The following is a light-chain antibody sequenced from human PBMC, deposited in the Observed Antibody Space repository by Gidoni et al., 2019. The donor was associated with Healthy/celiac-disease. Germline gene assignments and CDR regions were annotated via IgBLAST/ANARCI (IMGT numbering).Light chain of an antibody. J-gene: IGLJ2*01. V-gene: IGLV3-19*01. CDR2: GKN. CDR3: NSRDSSGNHLEV. Sequence: SSELTQDPAVSVALGQTVRITCQGDSLRSYYASWYQPKPGQAPVLVIYGKNNRPSGIPDRFSGSSSRNTASLTITGAQAEDEADYYCNSRDSSGNHLEVLGGGTKLTVL. CDR1: SLRSYY.